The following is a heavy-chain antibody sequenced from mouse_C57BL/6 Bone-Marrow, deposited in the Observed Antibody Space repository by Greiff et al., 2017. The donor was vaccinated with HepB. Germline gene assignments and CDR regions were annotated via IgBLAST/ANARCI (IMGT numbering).Heavy chain of an antibody. CDR3: ARGVITTDY. CDR2: ISDGGSYT. J-gene: IGHJ2*01. V-gene: IGHV5-4*03. Sequence: EVMLVESGGGLVKPGGSLKLSCAASGFTFSSYAMSWVRQTPEKRLEWVATISDGGSYTYYPDNVKGRFTISRDNAKNNLYLQMSHLKSEDTAMYYCARGVITTDYWGQGTTLTVSS. CDR1: GFTFSSYA. D-gene: IGHD1-1*01.